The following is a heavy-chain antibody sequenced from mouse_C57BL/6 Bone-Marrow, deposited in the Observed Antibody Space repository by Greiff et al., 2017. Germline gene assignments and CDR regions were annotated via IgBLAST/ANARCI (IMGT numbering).Heavy chain of an antibody. CDR3: ARSPDWYFDV. J-gene: IGHJ1*03. Sequence: VQLQQSGAELVKPGASVKLSCKASGYTFTSYWMHWVKQRPGQGLEWIGMIHPNSGSTNYNEKFKSKATLTVDKSSSTAYMQLSSLTSEDSAVYYCARSPDWYFDVWGTGTTVTVSS. CDR2: IHPNSGST. CDR1: GYTFTSYW. V-gene: IGHV1-64*01.